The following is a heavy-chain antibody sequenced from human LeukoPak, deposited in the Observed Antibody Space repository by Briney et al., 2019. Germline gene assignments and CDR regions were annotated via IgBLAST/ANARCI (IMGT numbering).Heavy chain of an antibody. CDR1: GFTFSTYA. J-gene: IGHJ6*04. Sequence: GGSLRLSCAASGFTFSTYAIHWVRQAPGKGLEWVAAISYDGRSAYYAGSVKGRFTISRDNSLYLQMNSLRAEDTAVYYCARSRSGTYYNADVWGKGTTVTISS. CDR3: ARSRSGTYYNADV. CDR2: ISYDGRSA. D-gene: IGHD3-10*01. V-gene: IGHV3-30*04.